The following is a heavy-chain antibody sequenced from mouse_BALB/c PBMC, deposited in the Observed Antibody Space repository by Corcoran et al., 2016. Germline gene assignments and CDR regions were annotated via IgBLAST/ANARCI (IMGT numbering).Heavy chain of an antibody. CDR2: IDPANGNT. CDR1: GFKIKDTY. J-gene: IGHJ1*01. D-gene: IGHD4-1*01. V-gene: IGHV14-3*02. CDR3: ATWDWYFDV. Sequence: EVQLQQSGAGLVQPGASVKLSCTASGFKIKDTYMHWVKQRPEQGMEWIGRIDPANGNTKYDPKFQGKATITADTSANTAYLQLSSLTSEDTAVYYCATWDWYFDVWGAGTTVTVSS.